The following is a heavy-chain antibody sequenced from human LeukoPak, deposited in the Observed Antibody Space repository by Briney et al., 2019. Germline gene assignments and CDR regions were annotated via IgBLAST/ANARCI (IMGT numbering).Heavy chain of an antibody. CDR1: GFTFYDYT. J-gene: IGHJ4*02. V-gene: IGHV3-43*01. D-gene: IGHD1-1*01. CDR3: AKDMEGGFDY. Sequence: GRSLRLSCAASGFTFYDYTMHWVRQAPGKGLEWVSLISWDGGSTYYADSVKGRFTISRDNSKNSLYLQMNSLRTEDTALYYCAKDMEGGFDYWGQGTLVTVSS. CDR2: ISWDGGST.